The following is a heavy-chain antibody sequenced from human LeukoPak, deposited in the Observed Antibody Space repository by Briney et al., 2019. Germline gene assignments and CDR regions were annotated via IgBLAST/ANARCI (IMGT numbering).Heavy chain of an antibody. J-gene: IGHJ4*02. CDR3: RDPFDY. CDR1: GFSLSNYL. CDR2: IKLDGSEE. Sequence: GSLRLSCSASGFSLSNYLMSLVRQAPGKGLEWVAKIKLDGSEEYYVDSVKGRFTISRDNAKNSVYLQMNSLRAEDTAVYYCRDPFDYWGQGTLVTVSS. V-gene: IGHV3-7*01.